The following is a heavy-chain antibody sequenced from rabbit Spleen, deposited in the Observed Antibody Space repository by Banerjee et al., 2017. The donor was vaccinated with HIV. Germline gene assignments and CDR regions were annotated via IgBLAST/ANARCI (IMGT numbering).Heavy chain of an antibody. CDR2: IYTTSCST. CDR1: VSDFSSYFY. V-gene: IGHV1S43*01. J-gene: IGHJ6*01. D-gene: IGHD6-1*01. Sequence: QQQLEESGGGLVTPGVTLKLTCKASVSDFSSYFYMCWGRRAPGKGLVLIACIYTTSCSTWYASWVTGRFSFSRITSLNSVDLQTIIVTSASTATNFFARFLKNYAYSSYLDLWGQGTLVTVS. CDR3: ARFLKNYAYSSYLDL.